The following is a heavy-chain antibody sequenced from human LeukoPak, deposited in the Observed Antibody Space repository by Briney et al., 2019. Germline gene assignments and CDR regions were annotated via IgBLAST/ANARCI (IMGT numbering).Heavy chain of an antibody. CDR1: GYTFTSYD. CDR2: MNPNSGNA. CDR3: GRPLQRGSWTQRALDY. J-gene: IGHJ4*02. Sequence: ASVNVSCKASGYTFTSYDISWVRQATGQGLEWMGWMNPNSGNAGYAQRFQGRVTMTRNNSISTAYMELTSLRSEDTAVYYCGRPLQRGSWTQRALDYWGQGTLVTVSS. D-gene: IGHD3-10*01. V-gene: IGHV1-8*01.